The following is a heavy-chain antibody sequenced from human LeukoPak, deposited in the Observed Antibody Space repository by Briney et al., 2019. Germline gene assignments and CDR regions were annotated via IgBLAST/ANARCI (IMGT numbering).Heavy chain of an antibody. V-gene: IGHV3-7*01. Sequence: GGSLRLSCAASGFTFSNYWMSWVRQAPGKGLEWVANIKEDGSEKYYVDSVKGRFTISRDNAKNSLSLQVNSLSAEDTAVYYCAKDLVQLAYAFDIWGQGTMVTVSS. CDR3: AKDLVQLAYAFDI. CDR2: IKEDGSEK. J-gene: IGHJ3*02. CDR1: GFTFSNYW. D-gene: IGHD1-1*01.